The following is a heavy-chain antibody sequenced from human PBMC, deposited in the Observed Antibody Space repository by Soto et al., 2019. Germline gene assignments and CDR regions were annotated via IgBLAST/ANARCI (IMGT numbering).Heavy chain of an antibody. CDR2: IYWDDDE. D-gene: IGHD3-9*01. J-gene: IGHJ4*02. CDR3: ARMGQYYDILTGYWSGYYFDY. CDR1: GFSLTTRGVG. Sequence: SGPTLVNPTQTLTLTCTFSGFSLTTRGVGVGWIRQPPGKALEWLALIYWDDDEGYSPFLKSRLTITKDTSKNQVVLTMTNMDPVDTATYYCARMGQYYDILTGYWSGYYFDYWGQGTLVTVSS. V-gene: IGHV2-5*02.